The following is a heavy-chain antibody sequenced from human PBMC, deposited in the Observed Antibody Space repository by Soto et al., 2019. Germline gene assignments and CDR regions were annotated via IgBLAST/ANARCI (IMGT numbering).Heavy chain of an antibody. CDR2: IYHSGST. J-gene: IGHJ3*02. D-gene: IGHD6-13*01. CDR3: ARALGQLVREDAFDI. Sequence: SETLSLTCAVSSGSISSSNWWSWVRQPPGKGLEWIGEIYHSGSTNYNPSLKSRVTISVDKSKNQFSLKLSSVTAADTAVYYCARALGQLVREDAFDIWGQGTMVTVSS. V-gene: IGHV4-4*02. CDR1: SGSISSSNW.